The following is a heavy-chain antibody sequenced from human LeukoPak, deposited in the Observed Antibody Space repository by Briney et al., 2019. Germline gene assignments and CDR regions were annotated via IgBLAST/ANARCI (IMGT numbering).Heavy chain of an antibody. D-gene: IGHD4-23*01. J-gene: IGHJ3*02. CDR3: ATLTGGDDAFDI. CDR2: ISSSGST. Sequence: PSETLSLTCSVSGDSITYFYWSWIRQAAGKGLEWIGRISSSGSTDYNASLKSRVTMSVDTSKNQLSLKVISVTAADTAVYYCATLTGGDDAFDIWGQGTMVTVSS. CDR1: GDSITYFY. V-gene: IGHV4-4*07.